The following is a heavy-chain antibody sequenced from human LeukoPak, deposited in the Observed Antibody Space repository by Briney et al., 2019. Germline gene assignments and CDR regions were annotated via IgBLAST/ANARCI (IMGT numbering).Heavy chain of an antibody. CDR2: IRNDGSNK. D-gene: IGHD4-17*01. Sequence: GGSLRLSCAASGFTFSSYGMHWVRQAPGKGLEWVAFIRNDGSNKYYADSVKGRFTISRDNSKNTLYLQMNSLRAEDTAVYYCAKGDYGDWLDYWGQGTLVTVSS. J-gene: IGHJ4*02. CDR3: AKGDYGDWLDY. CDR1: GFTFSSYG. V-gene: IGHV3-30*02.